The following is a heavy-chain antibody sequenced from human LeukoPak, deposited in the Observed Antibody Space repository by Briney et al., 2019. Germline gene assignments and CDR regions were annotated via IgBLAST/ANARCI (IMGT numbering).Heavy chain of an antibody. J-gene: IGHJ4*02. V-gene: IGHV3-48*03. CDR2: ISSSGSTI. Sequence: GGSLRLSCAASGLTFSSYEMNWVRQAPGKGLEWVSYISSSGSTIYYADSVKGRFTISRDNAKNSLYLQMNSLRAEDTAVYYCASLDSGYDSVDYWGQGTLVTVSS. CDR1: GLTFSSYE. CDR3: ASLDSGYDSVDY. D-gene: IGHD5-12*01.